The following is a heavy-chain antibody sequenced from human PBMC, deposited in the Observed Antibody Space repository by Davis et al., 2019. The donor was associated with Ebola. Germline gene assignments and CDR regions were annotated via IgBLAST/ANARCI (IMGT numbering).Heavy chain of an antibody. J-gene: IGHJ4*02. D-gene: IGHD3-22*01. CDR1: GFTFSSYS. V-gene: IGHV3-21*04. CDR3: TAYDSTFRNY. Sequence: GGSLRLSCIASGFTFSSYSMNWVRQAPGKGLEWVSTISSSSSSIYYAESVKGRFTISRDNAKNSLYLQMNGLRVEDTAIYYCTAYDSTFRNYWGQGTLVTVSS. CDR2: ISSSSSSI.